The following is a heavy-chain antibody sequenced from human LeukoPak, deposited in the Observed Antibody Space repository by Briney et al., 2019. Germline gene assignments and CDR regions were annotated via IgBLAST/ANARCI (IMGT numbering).Heavy chain of an antibody. Sequence: SETLSLTCAVYGGSFSGYYWSWIRQPPGKGREWIGEINHSGNTNYNPSLKSRVTISVDTSKNQFPLKLRSVTAADTAVYYCARGRRGYCSSTSCRYPGKWFDPWGQRTLVSVSS. CDR1: GGSFSGYY. D-gene: IGHD2-2*01. V-gene: IGHV4-34*01. CDR2: INHSGNT. J-gene: IGHJ5*02. CDR3: ARGRRGYCSSTSCRYPGKWFDP.